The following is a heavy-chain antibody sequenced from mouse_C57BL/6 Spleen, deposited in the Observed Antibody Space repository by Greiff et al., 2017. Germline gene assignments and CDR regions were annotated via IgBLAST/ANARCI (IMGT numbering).Heavy chain of an antibody. CDR3: ASNYYGSSYGYFDY. Sequence: QVQLQQSGAELVRPGTSVKMSCKASGYTFTNYWIGWAKQRPGHGLEWIGDIYPGGGYTNYNEKFKGKATLTADKSSSTAYMQFSSLTSEDSAIYYCASNYYGSSYGYFDYWGQGTTLTVSS. D-gene: IGHD1-1*01. V-gene: IGHV1-63*01. J-gene: IGHJ2*01. CDR2: IYPGGGYT. CDR1: GYTFTNYW.